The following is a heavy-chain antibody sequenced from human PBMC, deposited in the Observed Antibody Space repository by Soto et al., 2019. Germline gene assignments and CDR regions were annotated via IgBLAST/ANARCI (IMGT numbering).Heavy chain of an antibody. V-gene: IGHV3-30-3*01. J-gene: IGHJ6*02. Sequence: QVQLVESGGGVVQPGRSLRLSCAASGFTFSSYAMHWVRQAPGKGLEWVAVISYDGSNKYYADSVKGRFTISRDNSKNTLDQQMNSMRAEDTAVYYCARVGRTITYYYGMDVWGHGTTVTVSS. CDR1: GFTFSSYA. CDR2: ISYDGSNK. D-gene: IGHD4-4*01. CDR3: ARVGRTITYYYGMDV.